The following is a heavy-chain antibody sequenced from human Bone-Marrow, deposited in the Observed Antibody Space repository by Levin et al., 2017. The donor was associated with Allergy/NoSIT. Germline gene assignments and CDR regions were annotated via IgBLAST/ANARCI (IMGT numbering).Heavy chain of an antibody. J-gene: IGHJ4*02. CDR2: ISYDGSNK. V-gene: IGHV3-30*18. CDR1: GLTFFSSYG. CDR3: AKDSSGYPVYYFHH. D-gene: IGHD3-22*01. Sequence: PGGSLRLSCAASGLTFFSSYGMHWVRQAPGKGLEWVAVISYDGSNKYYGDSVKGRFTVSRDNSKNTVYLQMNSLRVEDTAMYYCAKDSSGYPVYYFHHWGQGTLVTVSP.